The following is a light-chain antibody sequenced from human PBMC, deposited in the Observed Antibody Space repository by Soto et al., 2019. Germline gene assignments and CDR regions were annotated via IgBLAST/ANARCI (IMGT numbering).Light chain of an antibody. CDR1: SSDVGSYDL. V-gene: IGLV2-23*02. Sequence: QSVLTQPASVSGSPGQSITISRTGTSSDVGSYDLVSWYQHHPGTAPKLILYEVTKRPSGVSNRFSGSKSGNTASLTISGLQTEDDSHYYCCSYANGNTLLFGGGTKLTVL. J-gene: IGLJ2*01. CDR2: EVT. CDR3: CSYANGNTLL.